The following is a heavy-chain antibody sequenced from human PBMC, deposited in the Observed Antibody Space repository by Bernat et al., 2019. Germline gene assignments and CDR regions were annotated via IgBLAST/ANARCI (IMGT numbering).Heavy chain of an antibody. J-gene: IGHJ3*02. CDR2: ISRSGGSI. V-gene: IGHV3-21*01. D-gene: IGHD2-21*02. CDR3: ARSLLVTSRNDAFEI. CDR1: GFTFSSYS. Sequence: EVQLVESGGGLFKPGGSLRLSCAASGFTFSSYSMNWVRQAPGKGLEWVSSISRSGGSIYYADSVKGRFTISRDNAKNSLFLQMDSLRAEDTAVYYCARSLLVTSRNDAFEIWGQGTTVTVSS.